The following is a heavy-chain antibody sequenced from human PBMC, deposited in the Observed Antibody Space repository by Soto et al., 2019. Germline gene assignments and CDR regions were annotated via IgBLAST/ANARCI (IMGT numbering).Heavy chain of an antibody. V-gene: IGHV1-46*01. Sequence: ASVKVSCKASGYTFTSYAMHWVRQAPGQGLEWMGIINPSGGSTSYAQKFQGRVTMTRDTSTSTVYMELSSLRSEDTAVYYCAREGGLTGYYMGFDYWGQGTLVTVSS. J-gene: IGHJ4*02. CDR1: GYTFTSYA. CDR3: AREGGLTGYYMGFDY. CDR2: INPSGGST. D-gene: IGHD3-9*01.